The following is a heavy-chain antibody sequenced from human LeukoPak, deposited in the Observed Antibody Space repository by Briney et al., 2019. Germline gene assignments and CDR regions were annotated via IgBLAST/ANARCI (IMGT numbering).Heavy chain of an antibody. Sequence: PSGTLSLTCAVYGGSFSGYYWSWIRQPPGKGLEWIGEINHSGSTNYNPSLKSRVTISVDTSKNQFSLKLSSVTAADTAVYYCARKDRGYYRHGTFDYWGQGTLVTVSS. CDR3: ARKDRGYYRHGTFDY. CDR1: GGSFSGYY. CDR2: INHSGST. V-gene: IGHV4-34*01. D-gene: IGHD3-22*01. J-gene: IGHJ4*02.